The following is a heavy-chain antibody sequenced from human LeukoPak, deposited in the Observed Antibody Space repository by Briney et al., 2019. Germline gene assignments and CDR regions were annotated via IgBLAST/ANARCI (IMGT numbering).Heavy chain of an antibody. J-gene: IGHJ5*02. Sequence: ASVKVSCKASGYTFTSYDINWVRQATGQGLEWMGWMNPNSGNTGYAQKFQGRVTITRNTSISTAYMELSSLRSEDTAMYYCARSYYYDSSGYYYGNWFDPWGQGTLVTVSS. D-gene: IGHD3-22*01. CDR2: MNPNSGNT. CDR3: ARSYYYDSSGYYYGNWFDP. CDR1: GYTFTSYD. V-gene: IGHV1-8*03.